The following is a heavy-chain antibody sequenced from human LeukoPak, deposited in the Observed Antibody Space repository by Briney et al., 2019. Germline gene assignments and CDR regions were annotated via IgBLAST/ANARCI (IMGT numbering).Heavy chain of an antibody. CDR3: ARDRGRYYDSRGFYWGYYFDS. V-gene: IGHV3-53*01. CDR2: IDSGGNT. CDR1: GLSVSSNY. J-gene: IGHJ4*02. D-gene: IGHD3-22*01. Sequence: GGSLRLSCAASGLSVSSNYMSWVRQAPGKGLEWVSVIDSGGNTYDADSVKGRFTISRDNSKDTLYLQMSSVRVDDTAVYYCARDRGRYYDSRGFYWGYYFDSWGQGILVTVST.